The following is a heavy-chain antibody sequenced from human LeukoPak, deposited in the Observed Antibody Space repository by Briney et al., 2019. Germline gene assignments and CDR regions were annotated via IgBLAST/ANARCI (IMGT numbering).Heavy chain of an antibody. CDR1: GGSISTYY. CDR2: IYYSGST. V-gene: IGHV4-59*01. Sequence: SETLSLTCTVSGGSISTYYWNWIRQPPGKGLEWIGYIYYSGSTNYNPSLKSRVTISVDTSKNQFSLKLSSVTAANTAMYYCARDGSARYYFDYWGQGTLVTVSS. J-gene: IGHJ4*02. CDR3: ARDGSARYYFDY.